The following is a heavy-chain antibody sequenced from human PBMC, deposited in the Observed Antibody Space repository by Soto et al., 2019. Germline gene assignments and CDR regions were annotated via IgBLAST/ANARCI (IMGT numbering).Heavy chain of an antibody. D-gene: IGHD3-22*01. J-gene: IGHJ3*02. Sequence: ASVKVSCKASGYTFTSYGISWVRQAPGQGLEWMGWISGYNGKTNYAQKVQDRVTMTTDTSTSTVYMELRSLGSEDTAVYYCARAITMIGNDAFDIWGQGTMVTVSS. CDR3: ARAITMIGNDAFDI. CDR2: ISGYNGKT. CDR1: GYTFTSYG. V-gene: IGHV1-18*01.